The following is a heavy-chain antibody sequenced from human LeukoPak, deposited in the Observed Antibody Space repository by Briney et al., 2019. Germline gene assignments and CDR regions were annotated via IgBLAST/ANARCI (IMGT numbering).Heavy chain of an antibody. CDR2: IYYSGST. Sequence: SETLSLTCTVSGGSITSSGYYWAWIRQPPGKGLEWIGSIYYSGSTYYNPSLKSRVTISVDTSKNQFSLELSSVTAADTAVYYCAGHVSAAAGGRWGQGTLVTVSS. CDR1: GGSITSSGYY. CDR3: AGHVSAAAGGR. D-gene: IGHD6-13*01. J-gene: IGHJ4*02. V-gene: IGHV4-39*01.